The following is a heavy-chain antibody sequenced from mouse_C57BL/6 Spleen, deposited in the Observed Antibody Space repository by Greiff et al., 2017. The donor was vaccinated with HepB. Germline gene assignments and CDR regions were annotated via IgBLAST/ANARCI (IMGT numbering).Heavy chain of an antibody. CDR3: ARERLFAMDY. CDR1: GYAFSSYW. V-gene: IGHV1-82*01. Sequence: VQLQQSGPELVKPGASVKISCKASGYAFSSYWMNWVKQRPGKGLEWIGRIYPGDGDTNYNGKFKGKATLTADKSSSTAYMQLSSLTSEDSAVYFSARERLFAMDYWGQGTSVTVSS. CDR2: IYPGDGDT. J-gene: IGHJ4*01.